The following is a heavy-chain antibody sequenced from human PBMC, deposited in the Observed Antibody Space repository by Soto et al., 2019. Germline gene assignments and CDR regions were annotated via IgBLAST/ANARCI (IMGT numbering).Heavy chain of an antibody. D-gene: IGHD3-3*01. J-gene: IGHJ4*02. Sequence: EVQLVESGGGLIQPGGSLRLSCAASGFTVSSNHMSWVRQAPGKGLEWVSVIYSGGSTYYADSVKGRFTISRDNSKNTLYLQMNSLRAEDTAVYYCARDLWGFFGVDYWGQGTLVTVSS. CDR1: GFTVSSNH. V-gene: IGHV3-53*01. CDR3: ARDLWGFFGVDY. CDR2: IYSGGST.